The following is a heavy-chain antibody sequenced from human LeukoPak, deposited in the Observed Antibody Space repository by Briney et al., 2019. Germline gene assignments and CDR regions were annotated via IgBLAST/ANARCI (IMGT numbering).Heavy chain of an antibody. D-gene: IGHD6-13*01. Sequence: SETLSLTCTVSGGSFSSYYWNWIRQPPGKGLEWMGYIYYSGSTNCNPSLKSRVTISIDTSKNQFSLEMSSVTAADTAVYYCARGRGARSSRWYNWFDPWGQGTLVTVSS. J-gene: IGHJ5*02. V-gene: IGHV4-59*12. CDR1: GGSFSSYY. CDR2: IYYSGST. CDR3: ARGRGARSSRWYNWFDP.